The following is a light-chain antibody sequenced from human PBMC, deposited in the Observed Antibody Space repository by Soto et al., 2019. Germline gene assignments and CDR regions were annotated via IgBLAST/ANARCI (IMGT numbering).Light chain of an antibody. J-gene: IGKJ1*01. CDR2: DVS. CDR1: QAINKY. V-gene: IGKV1-27*01. Sequence: DIQMTQSPSSLSVSVGDRVTITCRASQAINKYLAWYQQKPGKVPKLLIYDVSTLQSGVPSPFSGSGFGTDFILTISSLQPEDVATYYCQRYNNAPLAFGQGTKVEIK. CDR3: QRYNNAPLA.